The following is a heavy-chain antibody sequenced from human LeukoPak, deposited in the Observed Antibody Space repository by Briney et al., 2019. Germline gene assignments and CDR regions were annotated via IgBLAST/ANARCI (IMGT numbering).Heavy chain of an antibody. D-gene: IGHD3-9*01. Sequence: SETLSLTCAVYGGSFSGYYWSWIRQPPGKGLEWIGEINHSGSTNYNPSLKSRVTISVDTSKNQFSLKLSSVTAADTAVYYCARLLRYFDWFPFDYWGQGTLVTVSS. J-gene: IGHJ4*02. CDR2: INHSGST. V-gene: IGHV4-34*01. CDR3: ARLLRYFDWFPFDY. CDR1: GGSFSGYY.